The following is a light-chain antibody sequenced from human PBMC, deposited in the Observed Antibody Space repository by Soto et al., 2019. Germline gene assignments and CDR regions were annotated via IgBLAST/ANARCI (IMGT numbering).Light chain of an antibody. CDR2: EVN. J-gene: IGLJ2*01. CDR3: SSYTTSATLV. V-gene: IGLV2-14*01. Sequence: QSALTQPASVSGSPGQSITISCTATSSDVGAYNYVSWYQQHPDKAPKLIIFEVNNRPTGVSNRFSGSTSGNTASLTISGLQAEDEADYYCSSYTTSATLVFGGGTKLTVL. CDR1: SSDVGAYNY.